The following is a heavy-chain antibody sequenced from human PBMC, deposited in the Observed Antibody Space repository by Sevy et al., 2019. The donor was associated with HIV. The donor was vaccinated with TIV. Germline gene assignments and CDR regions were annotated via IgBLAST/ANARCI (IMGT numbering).Heavy chain of an antibody. CDR3: AKERGVSWGGYYFDY. D-gene: IGHD2-21*01. J-gene: IGHJ4*02. CDR2: ISGSGGST. V-gene: IGHV3-23*01. Sequence: GGSLRLSCAASGFTFSSYAMSWVRQAPGKGLEWVSGISGSGGSTYYADSVKGRFTISIDNSKNTLYLQMNSLRADETAVYYCAKERGVSWGGYYFDYWGQGTLVTVSS. CDR1: GFTFSSYA.